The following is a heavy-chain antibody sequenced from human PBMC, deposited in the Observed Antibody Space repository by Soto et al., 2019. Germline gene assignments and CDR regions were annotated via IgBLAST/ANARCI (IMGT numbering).Heavy chain of an antibody. V-gene: IGHV1-69*02. Sequence: QVQLVQSGAEVKKPGSSVKVSCKASGGTFSSYTISWVRQAPGQGLEWMGRIIPILGIANYAQKFQGRVTITADKSTSTAYMELSSLRSEDTAVYYCARVLGLAAATYYFDYWGQGTLVTVSS. CDR3: ARVLGLAAATYYFDY. CDR2: IIPILGIA. J-gene: IGHJ4*02. D-gene: IGHD6-13*01. CDR1: GGTFSSYT.